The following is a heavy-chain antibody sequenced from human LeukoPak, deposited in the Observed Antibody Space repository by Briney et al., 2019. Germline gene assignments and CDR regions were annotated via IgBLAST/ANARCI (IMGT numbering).Heavy chain of an antibody. J-gene: IGHJ3*02. V-gene: IGHV1-18*01. CDR1: GYTFTSYG. CDR2: ISAYNGNT. CDR3: ARLNYDPGRGAFDI. D-gene: IGHD3-3*01. Sequence: GASVKVSCKASGYTFTSYGISWVRQAPGQGLEWMGWISAYNGNTNYAQKLQGRVTMTTDTSTSTAYMELRSLRSDDTAVCYCARLNYDPGRGAFDIWGQGTMVTVSS.